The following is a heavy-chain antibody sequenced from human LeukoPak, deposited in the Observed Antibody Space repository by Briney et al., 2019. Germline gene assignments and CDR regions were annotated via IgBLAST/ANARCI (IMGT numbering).Heavy chain of an antibody. CDR1: GFTFSSYW. Sequence: GGSLRLSCAASGFTFSSYWMHWVRQAPGKGLVWVSRINSDGSSTSYADSVKGRFTISRDNAKNTLYLQMNSLRAEDTAVYYCARDGQDYGDYFWYFDYWGQGTLVTVSS. CDR2: INSDGSST. V-gene: IGHV3-74*01. CDR3: ARDGQDYGDYFWYFDY. J-gene: IGHJ4*02. D-gene: IGHD4-17*01.